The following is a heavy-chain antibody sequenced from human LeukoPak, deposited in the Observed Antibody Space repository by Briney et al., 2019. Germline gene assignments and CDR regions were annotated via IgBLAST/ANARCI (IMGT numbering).Heavy chain of an antibody. CDR3: ASSGLMRESFDY. CDR1: GGSISSYY. V-gene: IGHV4-4*07. D-gene: IGHD3-10*01. Sequence: SETLSLTCTASGGSISSYYWSWIRQPAGKGLEWIGRIYTSGSTNYNPSLESRVTISVDKSKNQFSLKLSSVTAADTAVYYCASSGLMRESFDYWGQGTLVTVSS. J-gene: IGHJ4*02. CDR2: IYTSGST.